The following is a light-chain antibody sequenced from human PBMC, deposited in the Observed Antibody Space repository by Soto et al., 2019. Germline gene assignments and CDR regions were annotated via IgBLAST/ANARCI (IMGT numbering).Light chain of an antibody. Sequence: QSVLTQPASVSGSPGQSITISCTGTSSDVGGFNFVSWYQQHPGKAPKLMIYDVSNRPSGVSDRFSGSKSGNTASLTISGLQAEDEGDYYWSSYISSSTPLYVFGTGTKVTVL. CDR2: DVS. J-gene: IGLJ1*01. CDR1: SSDVGGFNF. V-gene: IGLV2-14*03. CDR3: SSYISSSTPLYV.